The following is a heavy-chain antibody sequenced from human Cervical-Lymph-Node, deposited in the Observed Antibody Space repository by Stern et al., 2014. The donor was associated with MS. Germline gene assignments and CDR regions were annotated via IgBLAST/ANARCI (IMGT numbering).Heavy chain of an antibody. Sequence: VQLEESGAEVKKPGASVKVSCKASGYTFTSYYMHWVRQAPGQGLEWMGIINPSGGSTSYAQKFQGRVTMTRDTSTSTVYMGLSSLRSEDTAVYYCARDIARYSSSENWFDPWGQGTLVTVSS. CDR2: INPSGGST. J-gene: IGHJ5*02. CDR1: GYTFTSYY. D-gene: IGHD6-13*01. V-gene: IGHV1-46*01. CDR3: ARDIARYSSSENWFDP.